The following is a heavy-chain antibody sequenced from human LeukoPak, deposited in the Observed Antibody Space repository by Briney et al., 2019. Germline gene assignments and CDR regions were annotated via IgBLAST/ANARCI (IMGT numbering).Heavy chain of an antibody. Sequence: SETLSLTCAVYGGSFSGYYWSWIRQPPGKGLEWIGEINHSGSTNYNPSLKSRVTISVDTSKNQFSLKLSSVTAADTAVYYCVGSSSSAFGYWGQGTLVTVSS. CDR3: VGSSSSAFGY. CDR2: INHSGST. CDR1: GGSFSGYY. D-gene: IGHD6-6*01. V-gene: IGHV4-34*01. J-gene: IGHJ4*02.